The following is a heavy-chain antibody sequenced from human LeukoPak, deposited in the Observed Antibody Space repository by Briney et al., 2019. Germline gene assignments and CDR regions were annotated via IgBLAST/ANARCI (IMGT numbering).Heavy chain of an antibody. CDR1: GGSLRSYY. J-gene: IGHJ4*02. CDR3: ARDRRYYGSGGEGIAQANPVTYFDY. D-gene: IGHD3-10*01. V-gene: IGHV4-59*12. CDR2: IYYSGST. Sequence: PSETLSLTCTVSGGSLRSYYWSWIRQPPGKGLEWIGCIYYSGSTNYNPSLKSRVTLSVDTSKNQFSLKLSSVTAADTAVYYCARDRRYYGSGGEGIAQANPVTYFDYWGQGTLVTVSS.